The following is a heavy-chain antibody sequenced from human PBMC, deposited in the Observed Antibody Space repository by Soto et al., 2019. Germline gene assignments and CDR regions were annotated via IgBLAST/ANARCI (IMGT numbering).Heavy chain of an antibody. CDR2: MNPNSGNT. J-gene: IGHJ6*03. CDR1: GYTFTSYD. Sequence: ASVKVSCKASGYTFTSYDINWVRQATGQGLEWMGWMNPNSGNTGYAQKFQGRVTMTRNTSISTAYMELSSLRSEDTAVYYCATGGYDFWSGPPRDSYYYYMDFWGKGTTVTVSS. D-gene: IGHD3-3*01. CDR3: ATGGYDFWSGPPRDSYYYYMDF. V-gene: IGHV1-8*01.